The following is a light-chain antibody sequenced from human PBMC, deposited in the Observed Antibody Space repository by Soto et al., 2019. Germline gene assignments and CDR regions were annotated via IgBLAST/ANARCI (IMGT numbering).Light chain of an antibody. CDR2: AAS. CDR3: QNYNSAPFT. V-gene: IGKV1-27*01. Sequence: DIQMTQSPSSLSASLGDRVTITCRASQGISNLLACYQQRPGKVPELLIYAASTLQSGVPSRFSGSGSGTDFTLTISSLQPEDVATYFCQNYNSAPFTFGRGTTVDIK. CDR1: QGISNL. J-gene: IGKJ3*01.